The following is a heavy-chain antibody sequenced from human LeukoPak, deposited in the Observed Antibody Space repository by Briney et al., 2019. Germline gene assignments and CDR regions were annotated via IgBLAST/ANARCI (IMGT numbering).Heavy chain of an antibody. Sequence: GSLRLSCAAPGFTFSSYGMHWVRQAPGKGLEWIGEINHSGSTNYNPSLKSRVTISVDTSKNQFSLKLSSVTAADTAVYYCARRLPWYYYYMDVRGKGTTVTISS. CDR3: ARRLPWYYYYMDV. CDR2: INHSGST. V-gene: IGHV4-34*01. J-gene: IGHJ6*03. D-gene: IGHD2-21*02. CDR1: GFTFSSYG.